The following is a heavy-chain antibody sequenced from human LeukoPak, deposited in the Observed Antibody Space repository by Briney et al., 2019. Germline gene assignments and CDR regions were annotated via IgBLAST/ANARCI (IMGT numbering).Heavy chain of an antibody. CDR2: INWNGGST. Sequence: PGGSLRLSCAASGFTFDDYGMSWVRQAPGKGLEWVSGINWNGGSTGYADSVKGRFTISRDNAKNSLYLQMNSLRAEDTALYYCASAVAGTAIDAFDIWGQGTMVTVSS. D-gene: IGHD6-19*01. CDR3: ASAVAGTAIDAFDI. V-gene: IGHV3-20*04. J-gene: IGHJ3*02. CDR1: GFTFDDYG.